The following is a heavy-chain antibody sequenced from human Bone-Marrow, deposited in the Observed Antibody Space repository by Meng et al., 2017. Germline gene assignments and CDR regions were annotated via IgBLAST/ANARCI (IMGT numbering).Heavy chain of an antibody. J-gene: IGHJ1*01. CDR2: IYYSGST. CDR3: ARVRIDSSGWYSIQH. V-gene: IGHV4-39*07. D-gene: IGHD6-19*01. CDR1: GGSISSSSYY. Sequence: QLPLQESGPGLVKPSEPLSLTCTVSGGSISSSSYYWGWIRQPPGKGLEWIGSIYYSGSTYYNPSLKSRVTISVDTSKNQFSLKLSSVTAADTAVYYCARVRIDSSGWYSIQHWGQGTLVTVSS.